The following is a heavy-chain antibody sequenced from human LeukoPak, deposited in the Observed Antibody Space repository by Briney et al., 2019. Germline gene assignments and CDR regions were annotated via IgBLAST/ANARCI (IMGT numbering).Heavy chain of an antibody. D-gene: IGHD3-9*01. CDR3: ARHADVLRYFDWSNSPYYFDY. CDR1: GYTFTSYG. V-gene: IGHV1-18*01. Sequence: GASVKVSCKASGYTFTSYGISWVRQAPGQGLEWMGWISAYNGNTNYAQKLQSRVTMTTDTSTSTAYMELRSLRSDDTAVYYCARHADVLRYFDWSNSPYYFDYWGQGTLVTVSS. CDR2: ISAYNGNT. J-gene: IGHJ4*02.